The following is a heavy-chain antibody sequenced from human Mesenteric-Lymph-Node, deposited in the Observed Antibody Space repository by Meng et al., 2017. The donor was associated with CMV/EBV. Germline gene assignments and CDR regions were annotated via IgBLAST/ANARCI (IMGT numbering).Heavy chain of an antibody. D-gene: IGHD4-11*01. CDR1: GVTVSSSA. V-gene: IGHV3-23*01. CDR2: IGVSGGHI. Sequence: AAGVTVSSSARSWVRQAPGKVLEWVLGIGVSGGHIFYADSVKGRCTISRDNSKNTLYLQMNSLRVEDTAVYYCATRRGAYSNYFESWGQGTLVTVSS. CDR3: ATRRGAYSNYFES. J-gene: IGHJ4*02.